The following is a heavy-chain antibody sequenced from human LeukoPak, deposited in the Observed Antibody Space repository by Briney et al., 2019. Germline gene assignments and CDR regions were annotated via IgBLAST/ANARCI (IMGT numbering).Heavy chain of an antibody. CDR3: ARAGPILTGYWFDP. CDR1: GGSISSGGYS. D-gene: IGHD3-9*01. V-gene: IGHV4-30-2*01. J-gene: IGHJ5*02. Sequence: SETLSLTCAVSGGSISSGGYSWSWIRQPPGKGLEWIGYIYHSGSTYYNPSLKSRVTISVDRSKNQFSLKLSSVTAADTAVYYCARAGPILTGYWFDPWGQGTLVTVSS. CDR2: IYHSGST.